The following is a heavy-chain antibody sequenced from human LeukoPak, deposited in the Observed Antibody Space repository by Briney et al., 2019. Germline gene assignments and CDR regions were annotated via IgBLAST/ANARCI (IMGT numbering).Heavy chain of an antibody. CDR3: AREGYYDSSGYYYGYFQH. Sequence: VASVKVSCKASGGTFSSYALSWVRQAPGQGLEWMGGIIPIFGTANYAQKFQGRVTITADESTSTAYMELSSLRSEDTAVYYCAREGYYDSSGYYYGYFQHWGQGTLVTVSS. D-gene: IGHD3-22*01. V-gene: IGHV1-69*13. J-gene: IGHJ1*01. CDR1: GGTFSSYA. CDR2: IIPIFGTA.